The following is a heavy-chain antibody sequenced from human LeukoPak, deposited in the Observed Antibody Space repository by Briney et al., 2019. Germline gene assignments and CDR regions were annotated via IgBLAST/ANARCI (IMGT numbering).Heavy chain of an antibody. Sequence: GSLRLSCAASGFTFSNYAMTWIRQPPGKGLEWIGYIYYSGSTNYNPSLKSRVTISVDTSKNQFSLKLSSVTAADTAVYYCASLGGSGSYYNGIDYWGQGTLVTVSS. V-gene: IGHV4-59*01. CDR1: GFTFSNYA. CDR3: ASLGGSGSYYNGIDY. D-gene: IGHD3-10*01. J-gene: IGHJ4*02. CDR2: IYYSGST.